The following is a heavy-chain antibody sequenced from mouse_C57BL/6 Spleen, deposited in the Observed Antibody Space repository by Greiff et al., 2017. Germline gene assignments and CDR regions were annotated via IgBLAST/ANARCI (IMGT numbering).Heavy chain of an antibody. J-gene: IGHJ1*03. D-gene: IGHD1-1*01. CDR2: IYPGDGDT. Sequence: QVQLQQSGPELVKPGASVKISCKASGYAFSSSWMNWVKQRPGKGLEWIGRIYPGDGDTNYNGKFKGKATLTADKSSSTAYMQLSSLTSEDSAVYFCARFRESTTRYFDVWGTGTTVTVSS. CDR3: ARFRESTTRYFDV. CDR1: GYAFSSSW. V-gene: IGHV1-82*01.